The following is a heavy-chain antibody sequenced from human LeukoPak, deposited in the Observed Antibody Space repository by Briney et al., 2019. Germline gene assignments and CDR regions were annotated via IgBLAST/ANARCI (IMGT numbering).Heavy chain of an antibody. D-gene: IGHD6-6*01. CDR1: GGTFSSYA. CDR3: ARDGRRWTLRSSPNGPDY. V-gene: IGHV1-69*05. J-gene: IGHJ4*02. Sequence: SVKVSCKASGGTFSSYAISWVRQAPGQGLEWMGGIIPIFGTANYAQKFQGRVTITTDESTSTAYMELSSLRSEDTAVYYCARDGRRWTLRSSPNGPDYWGQGTLVTVSS. CDR2: IIPIFGTA.